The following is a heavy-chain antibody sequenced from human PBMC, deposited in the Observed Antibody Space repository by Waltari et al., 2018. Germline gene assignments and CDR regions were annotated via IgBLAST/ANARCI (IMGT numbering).Heavy chain of an antibody. CDR3: ANGRADYVWGGY. CDR1: GFTFSSFH. D-gene: IGHD3-16*01. Sequence: QVQLVESGGGVVQPGRSLRLYCEASGFTFSSFHMHWVRQAPGKGLEWGAIMSYDGDNIFYAESVKGRFTISRDNSKNILYLQMNSLKVEDTAVYYCANGRADYVWGGYWGQGTLVTVSS. V-gene: IGHV3-30*18. CDR2: MSYDGDNI. J-gene: IGHJ4*02.